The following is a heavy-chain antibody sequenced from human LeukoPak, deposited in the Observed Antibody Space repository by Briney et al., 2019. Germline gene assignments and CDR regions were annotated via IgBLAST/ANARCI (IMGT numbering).Heavy chain of an antibody. J-gene: IGHJ4*02. CDR2: IIEGGDVK. V-gene: IGHV3-7*01. Sequence: GGSLRLSCAASGFTFSSYWMSWVRQAPGQGLAWEANIIEGGDVKYYADTVKGRFIISRDNTKNSLYLQMASLGADDTAVYYCERVGQNGWDFDHWGQGTLVTVSA. CDR1: GFTFSSYW. D-gene: IGHD6-19*01. CDR3: ERVGQNGWDFDH.